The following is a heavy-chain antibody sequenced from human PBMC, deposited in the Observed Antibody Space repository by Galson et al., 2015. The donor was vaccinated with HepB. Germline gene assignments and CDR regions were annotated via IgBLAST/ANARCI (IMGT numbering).Heavy chain of an antibody. CDR3: AIPYDILTGSSYAFDI. CDR1: GGTFSSYA. J-gene: IGHJ3*02. CDR2: IIPIFGTA. Sequence: SVKVSCRASGGTFSSYAISWVRQAPGQGLEWMGGIIPIFGTANYAQKFQGRVTITADESTSTAYMELSSLRSEDTAVYYCAIPYDILTGSSYAFDIWGQGTMVTVSS. V-gene: IGHV1-69*13. D-gene: IGHD3-9*01.